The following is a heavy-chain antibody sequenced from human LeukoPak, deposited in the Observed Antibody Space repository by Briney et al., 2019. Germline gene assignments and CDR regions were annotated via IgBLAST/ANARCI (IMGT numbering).Heavy chain of an antibody. CDR2: MNPNSGNT. V-gene: IGHV1-8*01. Sequence: ASVKVSCKASGYTFTSYDINWVRQATGQGLEWMGWMNPNSGNTGYAQKFQGRVTMTEDTSTDTAYMELSSLRSEDTAVYYCATASYEREAVAGTAEDYYYYYGMDVWGQGTTVTVSS. CDR3: ATASYEREAVAGTAEDYYYYYGMDV. CDR1: GYTFTSYD. J-gene: IGHJ6*02. D-gene: IGHD6-19*01.